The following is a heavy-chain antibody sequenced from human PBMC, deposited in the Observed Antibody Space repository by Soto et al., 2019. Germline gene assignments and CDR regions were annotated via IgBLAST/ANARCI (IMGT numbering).Heavy chain of an antibody. D-gene: IGHD3-9*01. CDR1: GGSVSSGGYY. J-gene: IGHJ6*02. Sequence: QVQLQESGPGLVKPSQTLSLTCYVSGGSVSSGGYYWSWIRQHPGKGLEWIGYIYYSGSTYYNPSLKSRVTISVDTSKNQFSLKLSSVTVADTAVYYCARGYYDILTGYYPDRMDVWGQGTTVTVSS. CDR3: ARGYYDILTGYYPDRMDV. CDR2: IYYSGST. V-gene: IGHV4-31*03.